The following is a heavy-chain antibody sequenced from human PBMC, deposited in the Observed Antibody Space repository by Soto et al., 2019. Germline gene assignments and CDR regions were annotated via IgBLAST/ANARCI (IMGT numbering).Heavy chain of an antibody. D-gene: IGHD4-4*01. CDR1: GGSISSGDYY. J-gene: IGHJ4*02. CDR3: ARNYFYWASSNSQYYFDY. CDR2: IYYSGST. V-gene: IGHV4-30-4*01. Sequence: QVQLQESGPGLVKPSQTLSLTCTVSGGSISSGDYYWSWIRQPPGKGLEWIGYIYYSGSTYYNPSLKSRVTISVDTSKNQFSLKLSSVTAADTAVYYCARNYFYWASSNSQYYFDYWGQGTLVTVSS.